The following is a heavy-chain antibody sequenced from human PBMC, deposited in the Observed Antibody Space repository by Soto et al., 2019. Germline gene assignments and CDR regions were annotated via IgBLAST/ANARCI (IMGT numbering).Heavy chain of an antibody. Sequence: QVQLVQSGAEVKKQGASVKVSCKASGDTSTRYGIIWVRQAPGQWLEWMGWISAYNGNTNYAQKLQGRVTMTTDTSTSTASMELRSLRSDDTAVYYCARGELRGYSYRVVWFDPWGQGPLVTVSS. CDR1: GDTSTRYG. CDR3: ARGELRGYSYRVVWFDP. J-gene: IGHJ5*02. D-gene: IGHD5-18*01. V-gene: IGHV1-18*01. CDR2: ISAYNGNT.